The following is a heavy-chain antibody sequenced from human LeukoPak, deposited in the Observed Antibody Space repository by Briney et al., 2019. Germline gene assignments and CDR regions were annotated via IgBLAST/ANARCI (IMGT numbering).Heavy chain of an antibody. CDR2: INHSGST. CDR3: ARGLGRPFDY. D-gene: IGHD1-26*01. Sequence: SETLPLTCAVYGGSFSGYYWSWIRQPPGKGLEWIGEINHSGSTNYNPSLKSRVTISVDTSKNQFSLKLSSVTAADTAVYYCARGLGRPFDYWGQGTLVTVSS. V-gene: IGHV4-34*01. J-gene: IGHJ4*02. CDR1: GGSFSGYY.